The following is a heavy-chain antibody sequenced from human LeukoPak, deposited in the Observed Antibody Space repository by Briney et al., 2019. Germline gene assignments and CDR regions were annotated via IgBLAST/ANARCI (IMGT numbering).Heavy chain of an antibody. CDR1: GGSISSSGYY. Sequence: PSETLSLTCIVSGGSISSSGYYWGWIRQPPGKGLEWIGSIYYSGSTYYNPSLKSRVTISVDMSRTQFSLNLSSVTAADTAVYYCAGLYCSSTSCYYGYWGQGTLVTVSS. V-gene: IGHV4-39*01. CDR3: AGLYCSSTSCYYGY. D-gene: IGHD2-2*01. CDR2: IYYSGST. J-gene: IGHJ4*02.